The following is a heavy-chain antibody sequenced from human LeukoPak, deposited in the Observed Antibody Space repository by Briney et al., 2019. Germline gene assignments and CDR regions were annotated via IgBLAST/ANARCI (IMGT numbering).Heavy chain of an antibody. D-gene: IGHD4-11*01. V-gene: IGHV1-69*05. CDR1: GGTFSSYA. Sequence: GASVKVSCKASGGTFSSYAISWVRQAPGQGLEWMGGIIPIFGTANYAQKFQGRVTITTDESTSTAYMELSSLRSEDTAVYYCASDGPGVMTTVAEGRYWGQGTLVTVSS. CDR2: IIPIFGTA. CDR3: ASDGPGVMTTVAEGRY. J-gene: IGHJ4*02.